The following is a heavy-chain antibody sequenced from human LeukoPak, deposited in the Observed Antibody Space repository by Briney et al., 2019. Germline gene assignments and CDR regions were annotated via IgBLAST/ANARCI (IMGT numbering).Heavy chain of an antibody. CDR3: ATRISRDGYNWAYDS. V-gene: IGHV3-15*01. J-gene: IGHJ4*02. D-gene: IGHD5-24*01. CDR1: RCTFSNAW. CDR2: IKSKTYGGTT. Sequence: PGGSLRLSCPACRCTFSNAWMYWVRQAPARGRDGVARIKSKTYGGTTDYAAPVKGRFTVSRDDSKNTLYLEMNSLKTEDTAVYYCATRISRDGYNWAYDSWGLGTLVTVSS.